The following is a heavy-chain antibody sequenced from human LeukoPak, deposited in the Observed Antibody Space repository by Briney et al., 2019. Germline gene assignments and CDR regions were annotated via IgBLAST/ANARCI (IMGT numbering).Heavy chain of an antibody. CDR2: IIHIFGTT. CDR1: GGTFSSYA. J-gene: IGHJ6*03. D-gene: IGHD6-13*01. V-gene: IGHV1-69*06. CDR3: ARVVGLTGYSSSWYSGYYYYMDV. Sequence: SVKVSCKASGGTFSSYAISWVRQAPGQGLEWMGGIIHIFGTTNYAQKFQDRVTITADKSTSTAYMELSSLRSEDTAVYYCARVVGLTGYSSSWYSGYYYYMDVWGKGTTVTVSS.